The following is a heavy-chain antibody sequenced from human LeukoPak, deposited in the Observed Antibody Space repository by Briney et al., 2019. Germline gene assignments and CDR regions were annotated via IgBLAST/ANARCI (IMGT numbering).Heavy chain of an antibody. CDR3: ARLGPASSGWPESFDY. Sequence: GGSLRLSCAASGFTFSSYAMNWVRQAPGKGLEWVANIRRDGSEKYYVDSVKGRFTISRDNAKNSLDLQMNSLRVEDTAVYYCARLGPASSGWPESFDYWGQGTLVTVSS. CDR2: IRRDGSEK. CDR1: GFTFSSYA. J-gene: IGHJ4*02. D-gene: IGHD6-19*01. V-gene: IGHV3-7*03.